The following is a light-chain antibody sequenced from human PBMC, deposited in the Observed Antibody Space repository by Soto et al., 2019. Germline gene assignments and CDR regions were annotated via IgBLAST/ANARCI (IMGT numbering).Light chain of an antibody. CDR3: QQYGGSPPIT. Sequence: VLTQSPGTLSLSPGERATLSCRASQSVSSTYLAWYQHKPGQAPRLLIYGASRRATGIPDRFSGSGSGTDVTLTISRLEPEDFAVYYCQQYGGSPPITFGQGTRLEIK. J-gene: IGKJ5*01. V-gene: IGKV3-20*01. CDR2: GAS. CDR1: QSVSSTY.